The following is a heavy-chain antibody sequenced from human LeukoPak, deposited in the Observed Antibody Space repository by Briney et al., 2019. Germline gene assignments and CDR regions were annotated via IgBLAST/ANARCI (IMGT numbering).Heavy chain of an antibody. D-gene: IGHD6-19*01. Sequence: GGSLRLSCAASGFTLSSYAMSWVRLAPGKGLEWVSAITGSGGNTHYTDSVKGRFTISRDNSKNTLYLQMNSLRAEDTAVYYCAKRISGWYFTDYWGQGTLVTVSS. CDR3: AKRISGWYFTDY. J-gene: IGHJ4*02. CDR1: GFTLSSYA. V-gene: IGHV3-23*01. CDR2: ITGSGGNT.